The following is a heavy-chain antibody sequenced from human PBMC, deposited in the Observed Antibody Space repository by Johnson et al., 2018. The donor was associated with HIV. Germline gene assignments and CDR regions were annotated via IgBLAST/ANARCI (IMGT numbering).Heavy chain of an antibody. D-gene: IGHD1-20*01. V-gene: IGHV3-11*04. Sequence: QVQLVESGGGLVQPGGSLRLSCAASGFTVSSNYMSWVRQAPGKGLELVSYISNSGSTINYADSVKGRFTVSRDNAKNSLFLQMNSLRAEDTAMYYCATGWGNWNDEGPDAFDIWGQGTMVTVSS. J-gene: IGHJ3*02. CDR1: GFTVSSNY. CDR2: ISNSGSTI. CDR3: ATGWGNWNDEGPDAFDI.